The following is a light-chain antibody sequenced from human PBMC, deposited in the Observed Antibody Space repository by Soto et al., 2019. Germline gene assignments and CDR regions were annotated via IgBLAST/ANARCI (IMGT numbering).Light chain of an antibody. CDR3: KQYNTWPPIT. CDR2: GAS. V-gene: IGKV3-15*01. Sequence: EIVMTQSPATLSVSPGERATLSCRASQSVSSNLAWYQQKPGQAPRLLIFGASTRATGIPARFSGSESGTEFTLTISSLQSEDFAVYYCKQYNTWPPITFGPGTRLDIK. J-gene: IGKJ5*01. CDR1: QSVSSN.